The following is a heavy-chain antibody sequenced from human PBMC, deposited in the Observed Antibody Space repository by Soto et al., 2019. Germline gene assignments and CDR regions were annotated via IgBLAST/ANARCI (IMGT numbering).Heavy chain of an antibody. J-gene: IGHJ5*02. CDR3: ARDTNCSSTSCHPDNWFDP. Sequence: ASVKVSCKASGYTFTSYGISWVRQAPGQGLEWMGWISAYNGNTNYAQKLQGRVTMTTDTSTSTAYMELRSLGSDDTAVYYCARDTNCSSTSCHPDNWFDPWGQGTLVTVSS. CDR1: GYTFTSYG. V-gene: IGHV1-18*01. D-gene: IGHD2-2*01. CDR2: ISAYNGNT.